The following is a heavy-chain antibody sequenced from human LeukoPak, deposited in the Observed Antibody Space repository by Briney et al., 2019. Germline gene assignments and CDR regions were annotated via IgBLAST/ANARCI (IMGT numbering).Heavy chain of an antibody. CDR2: IYDGGHT. J-gene: IGHJ5*02. Sequence: SETLSLTCTVSGVSISSDRHYWGWIRQTPGKGLEWIGSIYDGGHTYYNPSLKSRVTISVDTSKSQFSLKLSSVTAADTAVYYCARDQPLDPRNTLRSNWFDPWGLGTLVTVSS. D-gene: IGHD3-3*01. V-gene: IGHV4-39*07. CDR3: ARDQPLDPRNTLRSNWFDP. CDR1: GVSISSDRHY.